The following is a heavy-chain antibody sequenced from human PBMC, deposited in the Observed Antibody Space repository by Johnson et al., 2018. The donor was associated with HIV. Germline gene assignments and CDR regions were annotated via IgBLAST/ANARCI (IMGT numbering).Heavy chain of an antibody. J-gene: IGHJ3*02. V-gene: IGHV3-11*04. Sequence: QVQLVESGGGLVKPGGSLRLSCAASGFTFSDYYMSWIRQAPGKGLEWVSYISSSGSNIYNADAVKGRFTTSRDNPKTSLYLQMNSLRADGTAVYCCARDSGGYEFGDDAFDIWGQGTMVTVSS. D-gene: IGHD3-10*01. CDR2: ISSSGSNI. CDR3: ARDSGGYEFGDDAFDI. CDR1: GFTFSDYY.